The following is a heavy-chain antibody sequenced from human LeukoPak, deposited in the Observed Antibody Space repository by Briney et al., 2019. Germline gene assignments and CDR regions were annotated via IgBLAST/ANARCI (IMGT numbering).Heavy chain of an antibody. D-gene: IGHD3-22*01. V-gene: IGHV3-23*01. CDR2: ISGSGGST. CDR1: GFTFSSYA. Sequence: GGSLRLSCAASGFTFSSYAMSWVRQAPGKGLEWVSAISGSGGSTYYADSVKGWFTISRDNSKNTLYLQMNSLRAEDTAVYYCAKPLGRDYYDSSGSDAFDIWGQGTMVTVSS. J-gene: IGHJ3*02. CDR3: AKPLGRDYYDSSGSDAFDI.